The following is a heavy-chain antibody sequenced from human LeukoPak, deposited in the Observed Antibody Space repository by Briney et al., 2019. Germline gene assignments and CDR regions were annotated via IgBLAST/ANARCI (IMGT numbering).Heavy chain of an antibody. CDR2: INTNTGNP. CDR3: ARILEDYDFWSGNPRDY. CDR1: GYTFTSYA. Sequence: RASVKVSCKASGYTFTSYAMSWVRQAPRQGLEWMGWINTNTGNPTYAQGFTGRFVFSLDTSVSTAYLQISSLKAEDTAVYYCARILEDYDFWSGNPRDYWGQGTLVTVSS. D-gene: IGHD3-3*01. J-gene: IGHJ4*02. V-gene: IGHV7-4-1*02.